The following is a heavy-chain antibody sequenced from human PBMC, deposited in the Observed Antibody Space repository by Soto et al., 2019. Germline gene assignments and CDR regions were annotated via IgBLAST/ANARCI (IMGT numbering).Heavy chain of an antibody. V-gene: IGHV3-53*01. CDR2: IVSGGST. CDR1: GFKVGSSY. J-gene: IGHJ4*02. CDR3: ATDSRNVGIGYFDS. Sequence: PGGSLRLSCAASGFKVGSSYVTWVRQAPGEGLEWVSVIVSGGSTHYADSVTGRFTVSRDVSNNTVYLHMSSLRAEDTAVHFCATDSRNVGIGYFDSWGLGTLVTVSS. D-gene: IGHD1-26*01.